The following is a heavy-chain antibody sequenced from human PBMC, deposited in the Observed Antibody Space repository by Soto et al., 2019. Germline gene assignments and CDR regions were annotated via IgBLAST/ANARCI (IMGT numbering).Heavy chain of an antibody. J-gene: IGHJ6*02. V-gene: IGHV1-69*13. CDR2: IIPIFGTA. CDR3: ARIFMNEGYYDFWSADYGMDV. Sequence: SVKVSCKASGGTFSSYAISWVRQAPGQGLEWMGGIIPIFGTANYAQKFQGRVTITADESTSTAYMELSSLRSEDTAVYYCARIFMNEGYYDFWSADYGMDVWGQGTTVTVSS. CDR1: GGTFSSYA. D-gene: IGHD3-3*01.